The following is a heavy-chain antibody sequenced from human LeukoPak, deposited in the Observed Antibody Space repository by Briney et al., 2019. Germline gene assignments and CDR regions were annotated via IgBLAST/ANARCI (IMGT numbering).Heavy chain of an antibody. D-gene: IGHD6-13*01. V-gene: IGHV3-7*05. CDR1: GFSFGNYW. CDR2: IKQDGSEK. Sequence: GGSLRLSCAASGFSFGNYWMTWVRQAPGKGLEWVANIKQDGSEKYYVDSVKGRFTISRDNAKNSLYLQMNSLRAEDTAVYYCARVGRTWYSFGYWGQGTLVTVSS. CDR3: ARVGRTWYSFGY. J-gene: IGHJ4*02.